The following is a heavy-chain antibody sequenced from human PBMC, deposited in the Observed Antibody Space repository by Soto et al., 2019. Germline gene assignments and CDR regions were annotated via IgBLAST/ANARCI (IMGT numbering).Heavy chain of an antibody. CDR1: GFTFSSYS. CDR2: ISTISGYV. CDR3: ARAHYYGSGSYYIDYFDY. Sequence: GGSLRLSCAASGFTFSSYSMNWVRQAPGRGLEWVSSISTISGYVYYADSLKGRFTISRDNAKNSLYLQMNSLRAEDTAVYYCARAHYYGSGSYYIDYFDYWGQGT. J-gene: IGHJ4*02. D-gene: IGHD3-10*01. V-gene: IGHV3-21*01.